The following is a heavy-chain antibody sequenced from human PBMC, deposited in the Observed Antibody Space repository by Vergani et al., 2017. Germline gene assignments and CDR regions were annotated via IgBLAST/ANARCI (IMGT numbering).Heavy chain of an antibody. CDR3: ARHSTVEWLVKLGWIDP. D-gene: IGHD6-19*01. Sequence: QLQLQESGPGLVKPSATLSLTCSVSGASIRSSNYYWGWIRQPPGKGLEWIASIYYSGSTYYNPSLKSRVTISVDTSKNQFSLKLSSVTAADTAVYFCARHSTVEWLVKLGWIDPCGQGILVTVSS. V-gene: IGHV4-39*01. J-gene: IGHJ5*02. CDR1: GASIRSSNYY. CDR2: IYYSGST.